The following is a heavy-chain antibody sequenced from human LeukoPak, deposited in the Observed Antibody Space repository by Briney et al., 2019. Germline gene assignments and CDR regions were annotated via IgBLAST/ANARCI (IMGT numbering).Heavy chain of an antibody. CDR2: IYSGGST. V-gene: IGHV3-53*01. Sequence: GGFLRLSCAASGFTVSSNYMSWVRQAPGKGLEWVSVIYSGGSTYYADSVKGRFTISRDNSKNTLYLQMNSLRAEDTAVYYCARNGQALYSGYDGWGQGTLVTVSS. D-gene: IGHD5-12*01. CDR3: ARNGQALYSGYDG. J-gene: IGHJ4*02. CDR1: GFTVSSNY.